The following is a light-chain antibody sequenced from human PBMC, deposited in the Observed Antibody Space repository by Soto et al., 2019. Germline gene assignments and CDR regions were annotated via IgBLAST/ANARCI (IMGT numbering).Light chain of an antibody. CDR2: KAS. J-gene: IGKJ1*01. CDR1: LSISSW. CDR3: QQYYSYPWT. V-gene: IGKV1-5*03. Sequence: DIQMTQSPSTLSASVGDRVTITCRASLSISSWLAWYQQKPGKVPNLLIFKASRLESGVPSRCSSSGSGTESSLTISRLQPDDFATYYCQQYYSYPWTFGQGTNVEIK.